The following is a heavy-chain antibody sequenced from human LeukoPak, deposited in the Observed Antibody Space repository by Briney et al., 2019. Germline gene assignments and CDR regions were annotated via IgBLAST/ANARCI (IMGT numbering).Heavy chain of an antibody. J-gene: IGHJ5*02. Sequence: GGSLRLSCAASGFTFSTYWMAWVREAPGKGLEWVAHIKYDGIEKYYVDSVKGRFTISRDNAKKSLYLQMNSLRDEDTAVYYCARDLVTEPTGDWLDPWGQGTLVTVTS. V-gene: IGHV3-7*01. CDR1: GFTFSTYW. CDR2: IKYDGIEK. D-gene: IGHD2-2*01. CDR3: ARDLVTEPTGDWLDP.